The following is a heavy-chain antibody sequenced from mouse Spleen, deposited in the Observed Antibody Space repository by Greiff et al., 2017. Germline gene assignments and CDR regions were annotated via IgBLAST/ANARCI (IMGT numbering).Heavy chain of an antibody. V-gene: IGHV1S137*01. CDR3: ARCMGGNYWYFDV. Sequence: QVQLQQSGAELVRPGVSVKISCKGSGYTFTDYAMHWVKQSHAKSLEWIGVISTYYGDASYNQKFKGKATMTVDKSSSTAYMELARLTSEDSAIYYCARCMGGNYWYFDVWGAGTTVTVSS. J-gene: IGHJ1*01. CDR2: ISTYYGDA. CDR1: GYTFTDYA. D-gene: IGHD1-1*02.